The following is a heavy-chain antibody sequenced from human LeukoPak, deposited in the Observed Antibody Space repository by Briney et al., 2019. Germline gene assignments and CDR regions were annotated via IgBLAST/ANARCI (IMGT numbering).Heavy chain of an antibody. CDR2: ISGSGGST. V-gene: IGHV3-23*01. CDR3: AKDWYDSSGYYYDFAFDI. D-gene: IGHD3-22*01. J-gene: IGHJ3*02. Sequence: GGSLRLSCAASGFTFSSYAMSWVRQAPGKGLEWVSAISGSGGSTYYADSVKGRFTISRDNSKNTLYLQMNSLRAEDTAVYYCAKDWYDSSGYYYDFAFDIWGQGTMVTVSS. CDR1: GFTFSSYA.